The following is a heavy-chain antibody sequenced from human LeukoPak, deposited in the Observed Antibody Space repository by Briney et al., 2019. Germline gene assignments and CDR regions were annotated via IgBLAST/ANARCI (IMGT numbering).Heavy chain of an antibody. CDR2: ISGSGGST. Sequence: GGSLRLSCAASGFTFSSYAMSWVRQAPGKGLEWVSDISGSGGSTYYADSVKGRFTISRDNSKNTLYLQMNSLRAEDTAVYYCARVWYGAHVGYWGQGTLVTVSS. J-gene: IGHJ4*02. D-gene: IGHD4-17*01. CDR1: GFTFSSYA. CDR3: ARVWYGAHVGY. V-gene: IGHV3-23*01.